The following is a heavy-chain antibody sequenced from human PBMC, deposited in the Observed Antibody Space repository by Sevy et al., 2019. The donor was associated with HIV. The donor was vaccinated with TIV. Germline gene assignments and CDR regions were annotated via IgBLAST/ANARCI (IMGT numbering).Heavy chain of an antibody. V-gene: IGHV4-30-4*01. J-gene: IGHJ4*02. CDR1: GGSITSGDYF. D-gene: IGHD6-13*01. Sequence: SETLSLTCTVSGGSITSGDYFWSWIRQPPGEGLEWIGYIYYSATTYYHPSLKSRIAISLETPQNQISLTLTSVTAADTAVYYCAARRAAAGSALDYWGQGTLVTVSS. CDR3: AARRAAAGSALDY. CDR2: IYYSATT.